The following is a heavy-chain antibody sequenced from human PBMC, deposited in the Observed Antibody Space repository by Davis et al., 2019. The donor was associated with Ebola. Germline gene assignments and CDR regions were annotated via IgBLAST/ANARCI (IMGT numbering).Heavy chain of an antibody. CDR3: ARLLRVDDAFDI. CDR2: INHSGST. D-gene: IGHD3-22*01. CDR1: GGSFSGYY. J-gene: IGHJ3*02. Sequence: SETLSLTCAVYGGSFSGYYWSWIRQPPGKGLEWIGEINHSGSTNYNPSLKSRVTISVDTSKNQFSLKLSSVTAADTAVYYFARLLRVDDAFDIWGQGTMVTVSS. V-gene: IGHV4-34*01.